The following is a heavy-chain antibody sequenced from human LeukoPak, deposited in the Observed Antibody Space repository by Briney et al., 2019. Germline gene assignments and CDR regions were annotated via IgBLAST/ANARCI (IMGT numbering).Heavy chain of an antibody. D-gene: IGHD5-24*01. Sequence: ASVKLSCKASVYTFTSYAMHWGRQAPGQRLKWMGWLTARGGTNYPQKFQGRVAITRDTSIPPAYMDLSRLTSDDTAVYYCARDRYGDGFDHFDHWGQGALVTVSS. V-gene: IGHV1-2*02. CDR1: VYTFTSYA. J-gene: IGHJ4*02. CDR2: LTARGGT. CDR3: ARDRYGDGFDHFDH.